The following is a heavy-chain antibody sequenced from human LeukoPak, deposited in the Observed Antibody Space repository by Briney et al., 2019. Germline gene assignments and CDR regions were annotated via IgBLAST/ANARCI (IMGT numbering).Heavy chain of an antibody. J-gene: IGHJ4*02. CDR3: ARVFKQLVVFIDH. D-gene: IGHD6-13*01. CDR2: ISSSGSTK. V-gene: IGHV3-48*03. Sequence: QPGGSLRLSCAASGFTFSSYEVNWVRQAPGKGLEWISYISSSGSTKYYADSVKGRFTMSRDNAKNSVYLQMNSLRAEDTAVYYCARVFKQLVVFIDHWGQGTLVTVSS. CDR1: GFTFSSYE.